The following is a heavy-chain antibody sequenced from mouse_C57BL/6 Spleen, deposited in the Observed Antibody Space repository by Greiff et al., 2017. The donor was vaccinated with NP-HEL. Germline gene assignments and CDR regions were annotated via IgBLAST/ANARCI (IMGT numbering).Heavy chain of an antibody. V-gene: IGHV2-2*01. J-gene: IGHJ1*03. Sequence: VQLKESGPGLVQPSQSLSITCTVSGFSLTSYGVHWVRQSPGKGLEWLGVIWSGGSTDYNAAFISRLSISKDNSKSQVFFKMNSLQADDTAIYYCARNHIYYGNWWYFDVWGTGTTVTVSS. CDR1: GFSLTSYG. CDR3: ARNHIYYGNWWYFDV. D-gene: IGHD2-1*01. CDR2: IWSGGST.